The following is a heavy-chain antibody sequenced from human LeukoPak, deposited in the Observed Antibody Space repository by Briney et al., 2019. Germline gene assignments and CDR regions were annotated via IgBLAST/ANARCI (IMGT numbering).Heavy chain of an antibody. V-gene: IGHV1-2*02. D-gene: IGHD2-15*01. CDR3: ARGVVAATFYYYMDV. CDR2: TNPNSGGT. Sequence: ASVKVSCKPSGYTFTGYYIQWVRQAPRQGLEWRGWTNPNSGGTNYAQKFQGRVTMTRDTSISTDYMELSSLTSDDTAVYYCARGVVAATFYYYMDVWGKGTTVIISS. CDR1: GYTFTGYY. J-gene: IGHJ6*03.